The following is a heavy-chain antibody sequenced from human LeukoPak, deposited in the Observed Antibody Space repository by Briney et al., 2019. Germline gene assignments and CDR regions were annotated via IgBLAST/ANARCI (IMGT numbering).Heavy chain of an antibody. Sequence: ASETLSLTCAVSGGSISSGGYSWSWIRQPPGKGLEWIGYIYHSGSTYYNPSLKSRVTISVDRSKNQFSLKLSSVTAADTAVYYCARDRGIGDYAIDYWGQGTLVTVSS. D-gene: IGHD4-17*01. CDR2: IYHSGST. J-gene: IGHJ4*02. V-gene: IGHV4-30-2*01. CDR3: ARDRGIGDYAIDY. CDR1: GGSISSGGYS.